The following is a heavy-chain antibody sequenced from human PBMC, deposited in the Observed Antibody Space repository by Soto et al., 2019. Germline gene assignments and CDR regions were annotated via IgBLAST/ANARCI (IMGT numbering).Heavy chain of an antibody. CDR1: GYTFTSYG. J-gene: IGHJ4*02. CDR2: ISAYTGNT. V-gene: IGHV1-18*01. Sequence: QVQLVQSGAEVKKPGASVKVSCKASGYTFTSYGISWVRQAPGQGLEWMGWISAYTGNTNYAQKLQGRVTMTTDTSTSTAYMELRSLRSDDTAVYDCARDGITMVRGVRGVPNYWGQGTLVTVSS. CDR3: ARDGITMVRGVRGVPNY. D-gene: IGHD3-10*01.